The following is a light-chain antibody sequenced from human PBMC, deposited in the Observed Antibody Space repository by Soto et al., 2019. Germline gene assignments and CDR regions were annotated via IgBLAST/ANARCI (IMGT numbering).Light chain of an antibody. CDR1: QSISSY. V-gene: IGKV1-39*01. CDR3: QQSYSTRWT. CDR2: AAS. Sequence: DIQMTQSPSSLSASVGDRVTITCRASQSISSYLNWYQHKPGKAPKLLIYAASSLQSGVPSRFSGSGSGTEFTLTISSLQPEDFATYYCQQSYSTRWTFGQGTKVEIK. J-gene: IGKJ1*01.